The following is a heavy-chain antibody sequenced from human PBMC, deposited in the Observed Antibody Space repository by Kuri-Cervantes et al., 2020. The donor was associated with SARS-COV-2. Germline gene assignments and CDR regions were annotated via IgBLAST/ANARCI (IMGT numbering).Heavy chain of an antibody. CDR2: INTNTGNP. J-gene: IGHJ3*02. CDR1: GYTFTSYA. V-gene: IGHV7-4-1*02. CDR3: ARQQHYYDSSGYYYSKIYDAFDI. Sequence: ASVKVSCKASGYTFTSYAMNWVRQAPGQGLEWMGWINTNTGNPTYAQGFTGRFVFSLDTSVSTAYLQISSLKASDTAMYYCARQQHYYDSSGYYYSKIYDAFDIWGQGTMVTVSS. D-gene: IGHD3-22*01.